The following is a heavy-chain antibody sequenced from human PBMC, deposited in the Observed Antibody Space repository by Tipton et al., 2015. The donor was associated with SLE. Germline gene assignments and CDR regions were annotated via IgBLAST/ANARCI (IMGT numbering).Heavy chain of an antibody. CDR3: ARGERELWYDAFDV. D-gene: IGHD1-7*01. CDR1: GFTSGTYW. Sequence: GSLRLSCAASGFTSGTYWMSWVRQIPGKGLEWVANINQDGSEKYYVDSVKGRFTISRDNAKNSLYLQMNSLKTEDTALYYCARGERELWYDAFDVWGQGTMVTVSS. CDR2: INQDGSEK. V-gene: IGHV3-7*03. J-gene: IGHJ3*01.